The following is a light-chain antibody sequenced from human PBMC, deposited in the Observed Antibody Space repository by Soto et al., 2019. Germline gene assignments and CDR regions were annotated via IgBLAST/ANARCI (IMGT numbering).Light chain of an antibody. V-gene: IGKV3-15*01. Sequence: EIIMTQSPATLSVSPGEGATLSCRTSHSISTNLAWYQHKRGQSPRLLVYGASTRATGVPARFSGSGSGAEFTLSISSLQSEDFAVYYCQQYSQWPLTFGGGTKVEIK. J-gene: IGKJ4*01. CDR2: GAS. CDR3: QQYSQWPLT. CDR1: HSISTN.